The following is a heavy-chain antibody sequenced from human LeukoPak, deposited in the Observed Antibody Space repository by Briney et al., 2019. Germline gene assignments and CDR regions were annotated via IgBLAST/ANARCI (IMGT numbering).Heavy chain of an antibody. V-gene: IGHV4-30-4*01. CDR3: ARTTADVDY. Sequence: SETLSLTCTVSGGSISSGDYYWSWSRQPPGKGLEWIGDIYYSGSTYYNPSLKSRVTISVDTSKNQFSLKLSSVTAADTAVYYCARTTADVDYWGKGTLVTVSS. D-gene: IGHD2/OR15-2a*01. CDR1: GGSISSGDYY. J-gene: IGHJ4*02. CDR2: IYYSGST.